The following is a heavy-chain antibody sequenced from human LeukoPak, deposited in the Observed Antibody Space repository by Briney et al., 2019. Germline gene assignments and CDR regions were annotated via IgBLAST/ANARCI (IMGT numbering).Heavy chain of an antibody. D-gene: IGHD3-22*01. V-gene: IGHV3-74*01. Sequence: PGGSLRLSCAASGFTFSRYWMNWVRQAPGKGLVWVSRIKTGGSDTAYADSVKGRFTISRDNAKNTLYLQMNSLRPEDMAVYYCAFHNSSGNFGYWGQGTLVTVSS. J-gene: IGHJ4*02. CDR3: AFHNSSGNFGY. CDR1: GFTFSRYW. CDR2: IKTGGSDT.